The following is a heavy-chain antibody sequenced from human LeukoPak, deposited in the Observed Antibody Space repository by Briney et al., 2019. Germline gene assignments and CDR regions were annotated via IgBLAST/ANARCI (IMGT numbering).Heavy chain of an antibody. CDR2: INHTGST. CDR1: GGSFSGYY. Sequence: KPSETLSLTCAVYGGSFSGYYWSWIRQPPGKGLEWIGEINHTGSTNYNPSLKSRVTISLDKSKNQSSLKLSSVTAADTAVYYCARDPYCSGGSCYSNQYWFDPWGQGTLVTVSS. J-gene: IGHJ5*02. V-gene: IGHV4-34*01. D-gene: IGHD2-15*01. CDR3: ARDPYCSGGSCYSNQYWFDP.